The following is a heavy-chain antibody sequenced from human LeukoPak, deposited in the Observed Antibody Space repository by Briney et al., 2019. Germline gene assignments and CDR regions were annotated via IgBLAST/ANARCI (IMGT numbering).Heavy chain of an antibody. CDR3: AREGEYYGSGSYSYWFDP. CDR1: GYTFTGYY. D-gene: IGHD3-10*01. CDR2: IKPNSGGT. Sequence: ASVKVSRKASGYTFTGYYMHWVRQAPGQGLEWMGWIKPNSGGTNYAQKFQGWVTMTRDTSISTAYMELSRLRSDDTAVYYCAREGEYYGSGSYSYWFDPWGQGTLVTVSS. J-gene: IGHJ5*02. V-gene: IGHV1-2*04.